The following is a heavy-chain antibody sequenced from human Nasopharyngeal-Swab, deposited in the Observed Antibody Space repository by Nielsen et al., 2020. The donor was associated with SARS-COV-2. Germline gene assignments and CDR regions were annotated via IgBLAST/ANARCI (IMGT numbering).Heavy chain of an antibody. CDR1: GGSISSSDYY. CDR2: IYYSGST. CDR3: ARESGDSSISYYFDY. V-gene: IGHV4-30-4*01. J-gene: IGHJ4*02. Sequence: SETLSLTCTVSGGSISSSDYYWSWIRQPPGKGLEWIGYIYYSGSTYYNPSLKSRVTISVDTSKNQFSLKLSSVTAADTAVYYCARESGDSSISYYFDYWGQGTLVTVSS. D-gene: IGHD4-17*01.